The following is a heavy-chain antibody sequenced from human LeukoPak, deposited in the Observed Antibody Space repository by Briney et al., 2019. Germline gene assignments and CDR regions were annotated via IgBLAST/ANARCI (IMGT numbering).Heavy chain of an antibody. V-gene: IGHV3-23*01. J-gene: IGHJ6*02. Sequence: GGSLRLSCAASGFTFSSYAMSWVRQAPGKGLEWVSAISGSGGSTYHADSVKGRFTISRDDSKNTLYLQMNGLRAEDTAVYYCAKDLASSVAAPYCSSTSCYQYYYYYGMDVWGQGTTVTVSS. CDR3: AKDLASSVAAPYCSSTSCYQYYYYYGMDV. CDR2: ISGSGGST. CDR1: GFTFSSYA. D-gene: IGHD2-2*01.